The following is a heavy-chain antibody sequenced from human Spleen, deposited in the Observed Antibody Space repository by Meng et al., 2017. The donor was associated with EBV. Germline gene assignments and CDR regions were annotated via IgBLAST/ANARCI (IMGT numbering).Heavy chain of an antibody. D-gene: IGHD2-8*02. V-gene: IGHV4-34*01. CDR2: INHSGNT. CDR1: GGPFDGYS. J-gene: IGHJ4*02. Sequence: QVQSQQSGAGLLKPSXTLSLTCDVYGGPFDGYSWIWIRQPPEKGLEWIGEINHSGNTNYNPSLKSRVTISVDTSKRQFSLNLRSMTAADTAVYYCATWWGKGYYWGQETLVTVSS. CDR3: ATWWGKGYY.